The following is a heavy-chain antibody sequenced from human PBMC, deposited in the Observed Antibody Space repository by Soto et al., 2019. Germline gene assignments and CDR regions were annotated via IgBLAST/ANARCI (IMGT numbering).Heavy chain of an antibody. D-gene: IGHD6-13*01. CDR3: ARSDSSSWYSGFDY. Sequence: ASVKVSCKASGYTFTSYGISWVRQAPGQGLEWMGWISAYNGNTNYAQKLKGRVTMTTDTSTSTAYMELRSLRSDDTAVYYRARSDSSSWYSGFDYWGQGTLVTVSS. CDR1: GYTFTSYG. CDR2: ISAYNGNT. V-gene: IGHV1-18*01. J-gene: IGHJ4*02.